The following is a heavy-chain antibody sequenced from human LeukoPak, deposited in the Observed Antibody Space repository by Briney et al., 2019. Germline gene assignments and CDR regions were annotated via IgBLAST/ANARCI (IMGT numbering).Heavy chain of an antibody. CDR2: IYYSGST. CDR3: ASSPTRFYYGSEYYSHNWFDT. V-gene: IGHV4-30-4*01. CDR1: GGSISSGDYY. J-gene: IGHJ5*02. D-gene: IGHD3-10*01. Sequence: SETLSLTCTVSGGSISSGDYYRSWIRQPPGKGLEWIGCIYYSGSTYYNSSLKSRVTMSVDTSKNQFSLRLTSVTAADTAVYYCASSPTRFYYGSEYYSHNWFDTWGQGTLVTVSS.